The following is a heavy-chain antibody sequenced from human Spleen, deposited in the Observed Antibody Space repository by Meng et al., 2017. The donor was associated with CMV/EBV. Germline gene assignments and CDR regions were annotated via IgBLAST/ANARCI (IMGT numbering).Heavy chain of an antibody. J-gene: IGHJ4*02. CDR3: ARAYSSSSLPFSVDY. Sequence: GESLKISCAASGFTFSSYEMNWVRQAPGKGLEWVAVISYDGSNKYYADSVKGRFTISRDNSKNTLYLQMNSLRAEDTAVYYCARAYSSSSLPFSVDYWGQGTLVTVSS. V-gene: IGHV3-30-3*01. CDR1: GFTFSSYE. D-gene: IGHD6-6*01. CDR2: ISYDGSNK.